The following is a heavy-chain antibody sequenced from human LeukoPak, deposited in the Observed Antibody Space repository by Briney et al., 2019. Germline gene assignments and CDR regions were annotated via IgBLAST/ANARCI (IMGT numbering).Heavy chain of an antibody. CDR3: ASHVDTPRSYGMDV. D-gene: IGHD5-18*01. Sequence: GGSLRLSCAASGFTFSSYWMTWVRQAPGKGLVWVSRINSDGSGTTYADSVKGRFTISRDNAKNTLYLQMKSLRAEDTAVYYCASHVDTPRSYGMDVWGQGTTVTVSS. CDR1: GFTFSSYW. CDR2: INSDGSGT. J-gene: IGHJ6*02. V-gene: IGHV3-74*01.